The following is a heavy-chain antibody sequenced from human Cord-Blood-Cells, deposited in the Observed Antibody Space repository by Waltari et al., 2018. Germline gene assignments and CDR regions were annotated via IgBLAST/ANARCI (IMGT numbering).Heavy chain of an antibody. CDR1: GGSFSGYY. Sequence: QVQLQQWGAGLLQPSETLSLTCAVSGGSFSGYYWSWIRHPPRTGLEWIGEINHSGSTNYNPSLKSRVTISVDTSKNQFSLKLSSVTAADTAVYYCARGWSPPRITIFGVVIDYWGQGTLVTVSS. V-gene: IGHV4-34*01. J-gene: IGHJ4*02. D-gene: IGHD3-3*01. CDR3: ARGWSPPRITIFGVVIDY. CDR2: INHSGST.